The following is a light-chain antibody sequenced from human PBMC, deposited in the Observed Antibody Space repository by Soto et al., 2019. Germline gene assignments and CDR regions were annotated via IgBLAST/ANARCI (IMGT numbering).Light chain of an antibody. CDR1: EGISVY. CDR2: ASS. CDR3: QSYNRAPFT. Sequence: DIRMTQSPSSLSASVGDRINITCRASEGISVYLAWYQQRPGNAPKLLIYASSILQSGTPPRFSGTRSDTDFTLAISSLRPDDAATYYCQSYNRAPFTFGPGTKVDIK. V-gene: IGKV1-27*01. J-gene: IGKJ3*01.